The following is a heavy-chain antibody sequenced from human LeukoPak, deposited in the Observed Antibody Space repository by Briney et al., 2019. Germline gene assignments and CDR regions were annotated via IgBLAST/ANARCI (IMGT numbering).Heavy chain of an antibody. CDR3: ARGAYGDK. J-gene: IGHJ4*02. CDR2: ISTQSGNT. Sequence: SSVKLSCEASGDTLTSYGINWMRQAPGQGLEWMGWISTQSGNTNYAQKVQGRLTLTTDRSTNTAYMELRSLRSDDTAVYYCARGAYGDKWGQGTMVTVSS. D-gene: IGHD4-17*01. CDR1: GDTLTSYG. V-gene: IGHV1-18*01.